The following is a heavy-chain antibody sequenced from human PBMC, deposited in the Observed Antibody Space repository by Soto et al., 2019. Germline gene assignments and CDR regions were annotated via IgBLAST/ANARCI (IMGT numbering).Heavy chain of an antibody. CDR3: ARGIQWRYGMDV. Sequence: EVQLVESGGGLVQPGGSLRLSCAASGFTFTDYWMHWVRQAPGKGLVWFSRINFDGSGAYYADSVRGRFTVSRDNVKNTVYLQMNSLRAEDTAVYYCARGIQWRYGMDVWGQGTTVTVSS. CDR2: INFDGSGA. CDR1: GFTFTDYW. J-gene: IGHJ6*02. V-gene: IGHV3-74*01. D-gene: IGHD6-19*01.